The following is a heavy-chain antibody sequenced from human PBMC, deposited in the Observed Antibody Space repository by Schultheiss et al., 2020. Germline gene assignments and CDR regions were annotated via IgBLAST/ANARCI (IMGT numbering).Heavy chain of an antibody. CDR1: GGSFSGYY. J-gene: IGHJ4*02. CDR3: ARGVIAVAGTGGIDY. D-gene: IGHD6-19*01. V-gene: IGHV4-34*01. CDR2: IYYSGST. Sequence: SQTLSLTCAVYGGSFSGYYWSWIRQHPGKGLEWIGYIYYSGSTYYNPSLKSRVTISVDRSKNQFSLKLSSVTAADTAVYYCARGVIAVAGTGGIDYWGQGTLVTVYS.